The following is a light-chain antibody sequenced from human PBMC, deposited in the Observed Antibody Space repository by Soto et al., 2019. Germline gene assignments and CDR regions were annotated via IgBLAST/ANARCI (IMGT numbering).Light chain of an antibody. CDR1: QSVSSY. CDR3: QQYNNWPRT. Sequence: EIVLTQSPATLSLSPGERATLSCRASQSVSSYLAWYQQKPGQAPRLLIYDASNRATGIPARFSGSGSGTEFTLTISSLQSEDFAVYYCQQYNNWPRTFGQGTNVDI. J-gene: IGKJ1*01. CDR2: DAS. V-gene: IGKV3-11*01.